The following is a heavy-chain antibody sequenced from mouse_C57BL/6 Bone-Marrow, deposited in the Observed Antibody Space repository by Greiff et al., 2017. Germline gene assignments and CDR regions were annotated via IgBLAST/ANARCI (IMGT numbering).Heavy chain of an antibody. Sequence: QVQLKESGAELARPGASVKLSCKASGYTFTSYGISWVKQRTGQGLEWIGEIYPRSGNTYYNEKFKGKATLTADKSSSTAYMELRSLTSEDSAVXFCARRAFITTVVAPFYAMDYWGQGTSGTVSS. J-gene: IGHJ4*01. CDR1: GYTFTSYG. V-gene: IGHV1-81*01. CDR2: IYPRSGNT. CDR3: ARRAFITTVVAPFYAMDY. D-gene: IGHD1-1*01.